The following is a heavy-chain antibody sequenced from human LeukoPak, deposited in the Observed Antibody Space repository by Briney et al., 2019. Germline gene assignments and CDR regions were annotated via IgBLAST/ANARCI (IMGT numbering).Heavy chain of an antibody. CDR1: GFTFSSYW. V-gene: IGHV3-74*01. J-gene: IGHJ6*02. CDR2: INSDGSST. CDR3: ARKSSTTYYYYYYYGMDV. Sequence: GGSLRLSCAASGFTFSSYWMPWVRQAPGKGLVWVSRINSDGSSTSYADSVKGRFTISRDNAKNTLYLQMNSLRAEDTAVYYCARKSSTTYYYYYYYGMDVWGQGTTVTVSS. D-gene: IGHD2-2*01.